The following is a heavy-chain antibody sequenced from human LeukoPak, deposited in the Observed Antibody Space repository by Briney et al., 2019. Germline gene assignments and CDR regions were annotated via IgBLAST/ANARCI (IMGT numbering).Heavy chain of an antibody. J-gene: IGHJ4*02. CDR1: GGSISSSSYY. CDR3: ARGNILTAYPH. CDR2: IYHSGST. V-gene: IGHV4-39*07. Sequence: SETLSLTCTVSGGSISSSSYYWGWIRQPPGKGLEWIGSIYHSGSTYYNPSLKSRVTISVDTSKNQFSLKLNSVTAAGTAVYYCARGNILTAYPHWGQGTLVTVSS. D-gene: IGHD3-9*01.